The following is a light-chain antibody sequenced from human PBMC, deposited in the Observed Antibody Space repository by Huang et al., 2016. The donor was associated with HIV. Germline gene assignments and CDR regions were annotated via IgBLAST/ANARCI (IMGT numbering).Light chain of an antibody. CDR1: QSVNYK. J-gene: IGKJ5*01. CDR2: GAS. V-gene: IGKV3-11*01. CDR3: QQRSNWRT. Sequence: EILMTQSPATLSVYSGDRVTLSCRASQSVNYKLAWYQHKPGQAPRLLIHGASTRATGVPPRFSGSGSGTDFTLTISSLEPEDFAVYYCQQRSNWRTFGQGTRLEMK.